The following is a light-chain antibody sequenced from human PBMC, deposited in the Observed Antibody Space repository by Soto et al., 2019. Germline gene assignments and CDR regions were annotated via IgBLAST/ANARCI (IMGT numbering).Light chain of an antibody. CDR2: RTN. Sequence: QTVVTQEPSFSVSPGRTVTLTCGLSSGSVSTNFYPSWYQQTPGQAPRTLISRTNTRSSGVPDRFSGSILGNKAALTITGAQADDESDYYCALYVGNGIWVFGGGTKVTVL. CDR3: ALYVGNGIWV. CDR1: SGSVSTNFY. J-gene: IGLJ3*02. V-gene: IGLV8-61*01.